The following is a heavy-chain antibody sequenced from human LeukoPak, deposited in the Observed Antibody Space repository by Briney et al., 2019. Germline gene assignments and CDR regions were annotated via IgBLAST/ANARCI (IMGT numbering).Heavy chain of an antibody. J-gene: IGHJ3*02. V-gene: IGHV3-30*02. D-gene: IGHD2-21*02. CDR1: GFTFSSYG. Sequence: PGGSLRLSCAASGFTFSSYGMHWVRQAPGKGLEWVAFIRYDGSNKYYADSVKGRFTISRDNSKNTLYLQMNSLRAEDTAVYYCAKFPDCGGDCYSPDDAFDIWGQGTMVTVSS. CDR2: IRYDGSNK. CDR3: AKFPDCGGDCYSPDDAFDI.